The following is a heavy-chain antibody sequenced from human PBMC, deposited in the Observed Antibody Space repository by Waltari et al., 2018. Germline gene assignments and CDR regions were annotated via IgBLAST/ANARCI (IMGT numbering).Heavy chain of an antibody. J-gene: IGHJ4*02. CDR2: IYWNDDK. D-gene: IGHD3-22*01. V-gene: IGHV2-5*01. Sequence: QITLKESGPTLVIPTQTLTLTCPFSGFSLSTSGVGVGWIRHPPGNALEWLALIYWNDDKRYSPSLKSRLTITKDTSKNQVVLTMTNMDPVDTATYYCANSLRFSGYSFLRDQKNFDYWGQGTLVTVSS. CDR3: ANSLRFSGYSFLRDQKNFDY. CDR1: GFSLSTSGVG.